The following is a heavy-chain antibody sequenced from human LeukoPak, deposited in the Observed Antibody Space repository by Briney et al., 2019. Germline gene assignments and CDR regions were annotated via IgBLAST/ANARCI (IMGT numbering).Heavy chain of an antibody. V-gene: IGHV1-18*01. CDR3: AREGIGTWGVFDY. D-gene: IGHD1-7*01. J-gene: IGHJ4*02. Sequence: HGRVTMTTDTSTTTAYMELRSLRSDDTAVYYCAREGIGTWGVFDYWGQGTLVTVSS.